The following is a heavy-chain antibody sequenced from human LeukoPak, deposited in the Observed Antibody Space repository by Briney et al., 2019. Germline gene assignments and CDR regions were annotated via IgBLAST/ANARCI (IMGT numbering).Heavy chain of an antibody. CDR2: TYYRSNWFN. V-gene: IGHV6-1*01. J-gene: IGHJ5*02. Sequence: PSQTLSLTCAISGDSVSSNSAAWNWIRQSPSRGLEWLGRTYYRSNWFNDFALSVKSRITINPDTSKNQFSLQLNSVTPEDTAVYYCVKNYGDSNWFDPWGQGTLVTVSS. D-gene: IGHD4-17*01. CDR3: VKNYGDSNWFDP. CDR1: GDSVSSNSAA.